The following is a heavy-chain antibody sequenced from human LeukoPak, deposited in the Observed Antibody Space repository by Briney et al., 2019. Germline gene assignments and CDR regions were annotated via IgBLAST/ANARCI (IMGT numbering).Heavy chain of an antibody. CDR3: ARAITGTFDY. V-gene: IGHV3-64*01. D-gene: IGHD4-17*01. CDR1: GFTLSTYT. J-gene: IGHJ4*02. Sequence: GGSLRLSCAASGFTLSTYTMHWVRQAPGKGLESVSAVSSNGDTYYLNSVKDRFTISRDNSKNTLYLQMDSLRAEDTAVYYCARAITGTFDYWGQGTLVTVSS. CDR2: VSSNGDT.